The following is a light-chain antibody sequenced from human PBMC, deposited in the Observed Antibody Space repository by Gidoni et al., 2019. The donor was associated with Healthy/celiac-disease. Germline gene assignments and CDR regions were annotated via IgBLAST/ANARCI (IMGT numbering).Light chain of an antibody. Sequence: DIQMTQSPSSLSASVGDRVTITCQASQDLSNYLNWYQQKPGKAPKLLIYDASNLETGVPSRFSGSGSGTDFTFTISSLQPEDIATYYCQQYDNLTFGPGTKVDIK. CDR1: QDLSNY. V-gene: IGKV1-33*01. J-gene: IGKJ3*01. CDR3: QQYDNLT. CDR2: DAS.